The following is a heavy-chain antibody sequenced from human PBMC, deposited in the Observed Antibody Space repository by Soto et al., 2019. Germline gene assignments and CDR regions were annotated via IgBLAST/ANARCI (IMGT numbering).Heavy chain of an antibody. Sequence: PSETLSLTCTVSGGSISSSSYYWGWIRQPPGKGLEWIGSIYYSGSTYYNPSLKGRVTISVDTSKNQFSLKLSSVTAADTAVYYCGRGVRWYRYYYYYGMDVWGQGTTVTVSS. CDR3: GRGVRWYRYYYYYGMDV. J-gene: IGHJ6*02. CDR2: IYYSGST. CDR1: GGSISSSSYY. V-gene: IGHV4-39*01. D-gene: IGHD2-15*01.